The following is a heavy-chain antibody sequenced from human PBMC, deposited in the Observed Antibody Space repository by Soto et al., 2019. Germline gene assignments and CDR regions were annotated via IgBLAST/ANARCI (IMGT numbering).Heavy chain of an antibody. J-gene: IGHJ6*03. Sequence: PSETLSLTCTVSGGSISSSSYYRGWIRQPPGKGLEWIGSIYYSGSTYYNPSLKSRVTISVDTSKNQFSLKLSSVTAADTAVYYCARHREGYYMDVWGKGTTVTVSS. CDR1: GGSISSSSYY. D-gene: IGHD1-26*01. CDR2: IYYSGST. CDR3: ARHREGYYMDV. V-gene: IGHV4-39*01.